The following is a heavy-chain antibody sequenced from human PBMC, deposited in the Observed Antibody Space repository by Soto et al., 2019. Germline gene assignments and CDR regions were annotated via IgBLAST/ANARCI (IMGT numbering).Heavy chain of an antibody. CDR2: IYYSGST. CDR3: GRYYGDYLFDI. J-gene: IGHJ3*02. CDR1: GSSFSRYY. Sequence: WETLSLTCTVSGSSFSRYYRSLIRQPPGKGLEWIGYIYYSGSTNYNPSLKSRVTISVDTSKNQSSLKLSSVTAADTAVYYYGRYYGDYLFDIWGQGTMVTVSS. D-gene: IGHD4-17*01. V-gene: IGHV4-59*01.